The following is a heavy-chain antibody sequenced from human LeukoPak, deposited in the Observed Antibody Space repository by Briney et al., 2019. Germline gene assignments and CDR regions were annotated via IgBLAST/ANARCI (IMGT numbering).Heavy chain of an antibody. CDR3: ARDLTFFALSP. CDR2: VWFDGRQT. J-gene: IGHJ4*02. V-gene: IGHV3-33*01. Sequence: GRSLRLSCVTSGFSMGSYGMHWLRQAPGKGLEWVTGVWFDGRQTYYADSVKGRFILSRDNPKNTLYVQMNSLRTEDTAIYYCARDLTFFALSPGGQGTLVTVSS. CDR1: GFSMGSYG. D-gene: IGHD3-3*02.